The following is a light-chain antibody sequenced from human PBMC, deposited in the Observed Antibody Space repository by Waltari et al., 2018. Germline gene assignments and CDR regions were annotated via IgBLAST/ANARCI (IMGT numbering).Light chain of an antibody. J-gene: IGKJ2*01. CDR3: QQYYSTPYT. V-gene: IGKV1-12*01. CDR2: ATS. Sequence: DIQMTQSPPSVSASVGDRVTITCRASQGIRSWLSWYQQKPGKAPKLLIYATSNLQSGVPSRFSGSGSGTEFTLTISSLQAEDVAVYYCQQYYSTPYTFGQGTKLEIK. CDR1: QGIRSW.